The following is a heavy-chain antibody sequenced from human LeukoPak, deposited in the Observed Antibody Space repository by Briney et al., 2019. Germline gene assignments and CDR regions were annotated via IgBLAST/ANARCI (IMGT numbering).Heavy chain of an antibody. CDR1: GGTFSSYA. Sequence: GASVKVSCKASGGTFSSYAISWGRQATGQGPEWMGVINTNTGNPTYAQGFTGRFVFSLDTSVSTAYLQISSLKAEDTAVYYCARNVDTAMVTGNWFDPWGQGTLVTVSS. J-gene: IGHJ5*02. V-gene: IGHV7-4-1*02. CDR2: INTNTGNP. D-gene: IGHD5-18*01. CDR3: ARNVDTAMVTGNWFDP.